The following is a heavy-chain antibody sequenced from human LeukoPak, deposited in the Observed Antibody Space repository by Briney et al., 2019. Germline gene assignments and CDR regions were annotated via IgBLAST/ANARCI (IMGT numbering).Heavy chain of an antibody. CDR2: IYYSGST. V-gene: IGHV4-59*01. Sequence: PSETLSLTCTVSGXSMSDYYWSWIRQPPGKGLEWIGCIYYSGSTDYNPSLKSRVTMSVDTSKNQFSLKLRSVTAADTALYYCARVASTGPFDYWGQGTLVTVSS. CDR1: GXSMSDYY. D-gene: IGHD2-8*02. CDR3: ARVASTGPFDY. J-gene: IGHJ4*02.